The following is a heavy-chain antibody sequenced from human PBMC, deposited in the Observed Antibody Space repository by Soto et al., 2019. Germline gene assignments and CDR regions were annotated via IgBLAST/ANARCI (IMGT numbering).Heavy chain of an antibody. D-gene: IGHD3-22*01. CDR2: IYPGDSDT. Sequence: PGESLKISCKGSGYTFNSYWIGWVRQVPGKGLEWMGIIYPGDSDTRYSPSFQGQVTISADKSISTAYLQWSSLKASDTAMYYCARDRYYDSSGYDSGGFEIWGQGTMVTVSS. V-gene: IGHV5-51*01. CDR3: ARDRYYDSSGYDSGGFEI. CDR1: GYTFNSYW. J-gene: IGHJ3*02.